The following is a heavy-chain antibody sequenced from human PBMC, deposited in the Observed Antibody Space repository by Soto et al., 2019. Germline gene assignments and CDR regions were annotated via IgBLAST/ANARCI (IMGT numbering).Heavy chain of an antibody. CDR3: ARKYSSGWSPISH. V-gene: IGHV3-21*01. CDR1: GFTFSSYS. Sequence: GGSLRLSCAASGFTFSSYSMNWVRQAPGKGLEWVSSISSSSSYIYYADSVKGRFTISRDNAKNSLYLQMNSLRAEDTAVYYCARKYSSGWSPISHWGQGTLVTVSS. CDR2: ISSSSSYI. J-gene: IGHJ4*02. D-gene: IGHD6-19*01.